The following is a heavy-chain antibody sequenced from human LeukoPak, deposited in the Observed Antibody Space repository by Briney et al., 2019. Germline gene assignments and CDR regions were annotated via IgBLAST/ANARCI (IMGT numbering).Heavy chain of an antibody. J-gene: IGHJ4*02. Sequence: GGSLRLSCAASGFTVSSNFMSWVRQAPGKGLEWVSVIYSGGSTYYADSVKGRFTISRDNSKNTLYLQMNSLRAEDTAVYYCARLGASMVRGVMLGPFYWGQGTLVTVSS. V-gene: IGHV3-66*01. CDR1: GFTVSSNF. D-gene: IGHD3-10*01. CDR2: IYSGGST. CDR3: ARLGASMVRGVMLGPFY.